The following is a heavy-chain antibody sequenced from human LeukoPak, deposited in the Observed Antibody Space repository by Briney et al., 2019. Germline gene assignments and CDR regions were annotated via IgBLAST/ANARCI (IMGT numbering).Heavy chain of an antibody. Sequence: ASVKVSCKASGYTFTSYDINWVRQATGQGLEWMGWMNPNSGNTGYAQKFQGRVTMTRNTSISTAYMEPSSLRSEDTAVYYCARGQVVLLWFDDFGSHWFDPWGQGTLVTASS. CDR2: MNPNSGNT. J-gene: IGHJ5*02. CDR1: GYTFTSYD. V-gene: IGHV1-8*01. CDR3: ARGQVVLLWFDDFGSHWFDP. D-gene: IGHD3-10*01.